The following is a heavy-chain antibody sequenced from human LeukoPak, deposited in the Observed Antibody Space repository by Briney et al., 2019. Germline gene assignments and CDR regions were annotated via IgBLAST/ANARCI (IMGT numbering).Heavy chain of an antibody. J-gene: IGHJ6*02. CDR1: GCTFTGYY. Sequence: ASVKVSCKASGCTFTGYYMHWVRQAPGQGLEWMGWINPNSGGTNYAQKFQGRVTMTRDTSISTAYMELSRLRSDDTAVYYCARDTNDITGTTGIDYYGMDVWGQGTTVTVSS. D-gene: IGHD1-7*01. CDR2: INPNSGGT. CDR3: ARDTNDITGTTGIDYYGMDV. V-gene: IGHV1-2*02.